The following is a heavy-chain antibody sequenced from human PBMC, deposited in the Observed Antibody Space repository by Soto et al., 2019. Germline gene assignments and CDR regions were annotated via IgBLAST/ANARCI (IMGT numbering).Heavy chain of an antibody. CDR3: AREALQLWNNVYYFDY. V-gene: IGHV1-69*01. J-gene: IGHJ4*02. Sequence: AVKVYCKASGGTFSSYAISWVRQAPGQGLEWMGGIIPIFGTANYAQKFQGRVTITADESTSTAYMELSSLRSEDTAVYYCAREALQLWNNVYYFDYWGQGTLVTVSS. CDR2: IIPIFGTA. CDR1: GGTFSSYA. D-gene: IGHD5-18*01.